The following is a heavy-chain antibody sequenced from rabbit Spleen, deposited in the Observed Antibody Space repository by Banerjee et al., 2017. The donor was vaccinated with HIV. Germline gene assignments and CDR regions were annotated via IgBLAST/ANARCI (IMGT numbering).Heavy chain of an antibody. CDR3: ARKVEVYTGPVSYGSTNSSRGL. D-gene: IGHD6-1*01. CDR1: GFSFSNNYY. J-gene: IGHJ6*01. CDR2: IYAGSSGVT. Sequence: QSLEESGGDLVKPGASLTLTCTASGFSFSNNYYMCWVRQAPGKGLEWIACIYAGSSGVTYSTRCARGRVTISKTSSLTVTLQMTSLTAGDPAAYFCARKVEVYTGPVSYGSTNSSRGLWGPGSLVTV. V-gene: IGHV1S40*01.